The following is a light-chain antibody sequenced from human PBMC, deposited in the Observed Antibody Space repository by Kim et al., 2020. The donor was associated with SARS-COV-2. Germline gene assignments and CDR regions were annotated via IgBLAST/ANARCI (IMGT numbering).Light chain of an antibody. CDR2: DGF. J-gene: IGKJ4*02. Sequence: DVQMTQSPSSLSASVGDRVTILCRARQSILTYVHWYQQKPGKPPKLVLYDGFSLPSGVPSRFSASVSGTHFILTISSLQPEDCATYYCDQSYIVALTFGGGTTV. CDR3: DQSYIVALT. CDR1: QSILTY. V-gene: IGKV1-39*01.